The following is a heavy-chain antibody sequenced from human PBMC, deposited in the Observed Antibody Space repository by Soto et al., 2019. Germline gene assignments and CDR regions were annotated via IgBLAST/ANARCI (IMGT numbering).Heavy chain of an antibody. CDR1: GFTFSSYC. D-gene: IGHD2-2*01. Sequence: GGSLILSCAASGFTFSSYCMHWVRQAPGKGLEWVAVIWYDGSNKYYADSVKGRFTISRDNSKNTLYLQMNSLRAEDTAVYYYARAIVPAADDYYYYMDVWGKGTTVTVSS. CDR2: IWYDGSNK. CDR3: ARAIVPAADDYYYYMDV. J-gene: IGHJ6*03. V-gene: IGHV3-33*01.